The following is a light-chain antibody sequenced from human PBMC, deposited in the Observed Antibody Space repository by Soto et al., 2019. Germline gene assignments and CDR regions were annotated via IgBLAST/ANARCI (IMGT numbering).Light chain of an antibody. Sequence: QSALTQPASVSGSPGQSITISCTGTSSDVGGYNYVSWYQQHPGKAPKLMIYDVSNRPSGVSNRFSGSGSGNTASLIISGLQTEDEADYYCSSYTGSSTVIFGGGTKLTVL. V-gene: IGLV2-14*01. CDR2: DVS. CDR1: SSDVGGYNY. J-gene: IGLJ2*01. CDR3: SSYTGSSTVI.